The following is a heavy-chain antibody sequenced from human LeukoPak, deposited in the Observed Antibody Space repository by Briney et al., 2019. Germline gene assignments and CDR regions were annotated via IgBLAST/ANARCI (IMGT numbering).Heavy chain of an antibody. Sequence: GGSLRLSCAASGFTFSSYAMHWVRQAPGKGLEWVAVISYDGSNKYYADSVKGRFTISRDNSKNTLYLQMNSLRAEDTAAYYCARDLEEDMITFGGVPDYWGQGTLVTVSS. CDR1: GFTFSSYA. CDR3: ARDLEEDMITFGGVPDY. V-gene: IGHV3-30-3*01. D-gene: IGHD3-16*01. J-gene: IGHJ4*02. CDR2: ISYDGSNK.